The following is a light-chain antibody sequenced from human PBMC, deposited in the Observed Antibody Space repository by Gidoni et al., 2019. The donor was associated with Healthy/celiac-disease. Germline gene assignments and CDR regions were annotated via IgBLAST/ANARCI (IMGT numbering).Light chain of an antibody. Sequence: MQLTQSPSSLSASVGDRVTITCRASQGISSYLACYQQKPWNAPKLLICAASTLQSRVPSRFSVIGSGTHFTLSITTLQPQDFSTYYCQRLNSYPFTFGPGTKVDIK. J-gene: IGKJ3*01. V-gene: IGKV1-9*01. CDR1: QGISSY. CDR2: AAS. CDR3: QRLNSYPFT.